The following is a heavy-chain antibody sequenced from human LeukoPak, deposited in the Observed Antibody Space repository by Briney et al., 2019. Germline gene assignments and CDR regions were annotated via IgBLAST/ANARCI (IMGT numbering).Heavy chain of an antibody. Sequence: GGSLRLSCAASGFTFSGYGMHWVRQAPGKGLEWVAVISYDGHNEYYAGSVKGRFTISRDNSKNTVLLQMNSLRVEDTAVYYCAKGIGYGGMDVWGQGTTLIVSS. J-gene: IGHJ6*02. CDR1: GFTFSGYG. V-gene: IGHV3-30*18. CDR3: AKGIGYGGMDV. CDR2: ISYDGHNE. D-gene: IGHD5-12*01.